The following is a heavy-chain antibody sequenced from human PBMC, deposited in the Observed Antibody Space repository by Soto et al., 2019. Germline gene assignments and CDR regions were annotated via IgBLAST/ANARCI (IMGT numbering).Heavy chain of an antibody. J-gene: IGHJ4*02. CDR1: GFTFTSSG. V-gene: IGHV3-30*02. Sequence: QVHLAESGGGVVQPGGSLRLSCFASGFTFTSSGMNWVRQVPGRGLEWVALAPYDAYSLSYAESVRGRFIMSRDNSNNSIYLQMNSLRPDDTGVYYCAKNTYNGIYRGDAFDSWGQGIHVTVSS. CDR2: APYDAYSL. CDR3: AKNTYNGIYRGDAFDS. D-gene: IGHD1-26*01.